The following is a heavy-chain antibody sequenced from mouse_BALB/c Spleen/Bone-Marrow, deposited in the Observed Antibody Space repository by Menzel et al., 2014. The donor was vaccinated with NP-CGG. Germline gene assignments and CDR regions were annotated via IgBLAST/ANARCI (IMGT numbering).Heavy chain of an antibody. D-gene: IGHD1-2*01. V-gene: IGHV3-8*02. Sequence: EVKVEESGPSLVKPSQTLSLTCSVTGDSITSGYWNWIRKFPGNKLEYMGYINYSGGTYYNPSLKSRISITRDTSKNQYYLQLNSVTTEDTATYYCVRDYYGPWGQGTTLTVSS. CDR3: VRDYYGP. CDR2: INYSGGT. J-gene: IGHJ2*01. CDR1: GDSITSGY.